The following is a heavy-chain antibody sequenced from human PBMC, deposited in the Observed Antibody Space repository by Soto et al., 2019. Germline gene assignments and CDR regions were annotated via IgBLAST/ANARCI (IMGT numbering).Heavy chain of an antibody. D-gene: IGHD3-16*01. V-gene: IGHV3-74*03. CDR1: GYSLSTYW. CDR3: ASELSGYDYGEDYDHGVDG. CDR2: IGPDGSSA. J-gene: IGHJ6*01. Sequence: EVQLVESGGGLVQPGGSLRLSCAASGYSLSTYWMHWVRQIPGQGLTWVSRIGPDGSSATYADSVKGRFTISRDNAYNVVYWQRISLRAEDTGVYYGASELSGYDYGEDYDHGVDGWGQGTRVTVSP.